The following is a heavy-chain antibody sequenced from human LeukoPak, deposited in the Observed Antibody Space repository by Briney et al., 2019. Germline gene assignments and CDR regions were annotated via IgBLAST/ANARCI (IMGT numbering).Heavy chain of an antibody. D-gene: IGHD1-26*01. CDR1: GYSFTSYW. Sequence: GESLQISCKGSGYSFTSYWIAWVRQMPGKGLEWTGMIYPGDSDTRYSPSFQGQVTISADKSPNTAYLQWSSLKASDTAMYYCARHLRYRGSYYYHWGQGTLVTVSS. CDR2: IYPGDSDT. CDR3: ARHLRYRGSYYYH. J-gene: IGHJ5*02. V-gene: IGHV5-51*01.